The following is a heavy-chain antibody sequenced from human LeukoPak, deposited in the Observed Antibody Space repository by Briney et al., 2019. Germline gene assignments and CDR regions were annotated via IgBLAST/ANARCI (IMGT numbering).Heavy chain of an antibody. V-gene: IGHV3-23*01. CDR2: ISADGGDI. D-gene: IGHD1-1*01. J-gene: IGHJ4*02. CDR3: ARDSNWSPDY. CDR1: GFIFSNNI. Sequence: GGSLRLSCAASGFIFSNNIMNWVRQAPGKGLEWVSVISADGGDIYYADSVNGRFTISRDNSKNTLHLQMDSLRAEDTAVYYCARDSNWSPDYWGQGTLVTVSS.